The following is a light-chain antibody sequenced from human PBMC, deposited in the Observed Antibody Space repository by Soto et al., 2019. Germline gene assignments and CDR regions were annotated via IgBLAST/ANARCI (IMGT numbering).Light chain of an antibody. V-gene: IGKV1-39*01. Sequence: DILMTQSPSSLSASVGDRVTITCRASQSISSYLNWYQQKPGKAPKLLIYAASSLQSGVPSRFSGSGSGTDFTITISSLQPEDFETYYCQESSSTPWTFGQGTQV. J-gene: IGKJ1*01. CDR3: QESSSTPWT. CDR1: QSISSY. CDR2: AAS.